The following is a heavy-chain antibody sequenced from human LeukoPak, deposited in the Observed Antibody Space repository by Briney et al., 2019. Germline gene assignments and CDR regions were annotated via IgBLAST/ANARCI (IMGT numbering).Heavy chain of an antibody. J-gene: IGHJ5*02. V-gene: IGHV1-18*01. CDR1: GYTFTSYG. D-gene: IGHD6-13*01. CDR3: ARRWIAAAGDNWFDP. CDR2: ISAYNGNT. Sequence: GASVKVSCKASGYTFTSYGISWVRQAPGQGLEWMGWISAYNGNTNYAQKLQGRVTMTTDTSTSTAYMELRSLRSDDTAVYYCARRWIAAAGDNWFDPWGQGTLVTVSS.